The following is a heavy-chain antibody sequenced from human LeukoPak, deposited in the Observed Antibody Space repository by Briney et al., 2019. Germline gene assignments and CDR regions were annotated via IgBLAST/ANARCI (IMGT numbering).Heavy chain of an antibody. D-gene: IGHD6-13*01. CDR2: ISWNSGSI. V-gene: IGHV3-9*01. Sequence: GRSPRLSCAASGFTFDDYAMHWVRQAPGKGLEWVSGISWNSGSIGYADSVKGRFTISRDNAKNSLYLQMNSLRAEDTALYYCAKDKFGYSSSSPLFDYWGQGTLVTVSS. CDR1: GFTFDDYA. CDR3: AKDKFGYSSSSPLFDY. J-gene: IGHJ4*02.